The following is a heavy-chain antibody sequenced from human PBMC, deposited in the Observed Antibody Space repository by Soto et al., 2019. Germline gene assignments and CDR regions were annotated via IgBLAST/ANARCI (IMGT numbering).Heavy chain of an antibody. J-gene: IGHJ6*02. V-gene: IGHV3-48*01. Sequence: EVQLVESGGGLVQPGGSLRLSCAASGFTFRNYNMNWVRQAPGKGLEWLSYISGASGTIYYADSMQGRFTISRDNAKNSLYLQMNSLRAEDTAMYYCARECGYGYGMDVWGQGTTVTVSS. CDR1: GFTFRNYN. CDR2: ISGASGTI. CDR3: ARECGYGYGMDV. D-gene: IGHD2-15*01.